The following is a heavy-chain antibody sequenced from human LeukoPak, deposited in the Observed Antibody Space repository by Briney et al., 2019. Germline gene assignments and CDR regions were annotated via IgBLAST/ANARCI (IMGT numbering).Heavy chain of an antibody. V-gene: IGHV3-30*03. J-gene: IGHJ1*01. Sequence: GRSLRLSCAASGFIFENYGMHWVRQAPGQGLQWVAVISYDGSTKYYGDSVKGRFTISRDNSKNTLFLELNSLRAEDTAVYYCATDAYFDMRGGPRRWGQGTLVSVSS. D-gene: IGHD3-9*01. CDR2: ISYDGSTK. CDR3: ATDAYFDMRGGPRR. CDR1: GFIFENYG.